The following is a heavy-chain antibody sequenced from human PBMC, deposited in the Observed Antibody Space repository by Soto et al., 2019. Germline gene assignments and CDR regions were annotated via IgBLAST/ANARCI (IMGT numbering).Heavy chain of an antibody. CDR2: IGTSGTNI. D-gene: IGHD4-4*01. Sequence: QVQLVESGGGLVKPGGSLTLSCAASGFTFSDYYMTWIRQAPGKGLEWVSYIGTSGTNIYYADSVRGRFTISRDNXRNSLYLQMNSLKAEDTAVYYCAKGGFSNYGTVDHWGQGTLVTVSS. V-gene: IGHV3-11*01. CDR1: GFTFSDYY. J-gene: IGHJ4*02. CDR3: AKGGFSNYGTVDH.